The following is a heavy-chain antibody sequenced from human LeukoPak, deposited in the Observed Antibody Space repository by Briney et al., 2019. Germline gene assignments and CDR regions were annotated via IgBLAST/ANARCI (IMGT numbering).Heavy chain of an antibody. D-gene: IGHD3-22*01. V-gene: IGHV1-2*06. CDR2: INPNSGGT. CDR1: GYTFTGYY. CDR3: ARVDYDSSGYYFDY. J-gene: IGHJ4*02. Sequence: ASVKVSCKASGYTFTGYYMNWVRQAPGQGLEWMGRINPNSGGTNYAQKFQGRVTMTRDTSISTAYMELSRLRSDDTAVYYCARVDYDSSGYYFDYWGQGTLVTVPS.